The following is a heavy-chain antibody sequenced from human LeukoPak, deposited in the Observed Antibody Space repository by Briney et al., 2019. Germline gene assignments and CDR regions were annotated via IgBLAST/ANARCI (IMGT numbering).Heavy chain of an antibody. D-gene: IGHD3-10*01. J-gene: IGHJ3*02. CDR2: IIPIFGTA. CDR1: GGTFSSYA. V-gene: IGHV1-69*01. CDR3: ARCRGSPTDAFDI. Sequence: SVKVSCKASGGTFSSYAISWVRQAPGQGLEWMGGIIPIFGTANYAQKFQGRVTITADESTSTAYMELSSLRTEDTAVYYCARCRGSPTDAFDIWGQGTMVTVSS.